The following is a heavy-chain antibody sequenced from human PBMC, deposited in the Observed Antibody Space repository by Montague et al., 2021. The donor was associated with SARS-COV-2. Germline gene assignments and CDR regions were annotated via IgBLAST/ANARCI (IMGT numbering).Heavy chain of an antibody. J-gene: IGHJ6*02. Sequence: SLRLSCAAPGFTFSSYGMHWVRQAPGKGLEWVAIIWYDGSKNYYADSVKGRFTTSRDNSKNTLYLQMNTLRAEDTAVYYCARDSSSGSDWYYYYGMDVWGQGTTVTVSS. CDR1: GFTFSSYG. D-gene: IGHD6-13*01. CDR2: IWYDGSKN. CDR3: ARDSSSGSDWYYYYGMDV. V-gene: IGHV3-33*01.